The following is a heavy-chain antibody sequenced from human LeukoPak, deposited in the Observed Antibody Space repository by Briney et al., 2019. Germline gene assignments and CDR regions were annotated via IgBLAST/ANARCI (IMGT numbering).Heavy chain of an antibody. CDR3: AKARRGGGYRYYYYGMDV. D-gene: IGHD3-22*01. CDR2: ISGSGGST. Sequence: GGSLRLSCAAYGFTFSIYAMSWVRQAPGKGLEWVSAISGSGGSTYYADSVKGRFTISRDNSKNTLYLQMNSLRAEDTAVYYCAKARRGGGYRYYYYGMDVWGQGTTVTVSS. CDR1: GFTFSIYA. J-gene: IGHJ6*02. V-gene: IGHV3-23*01.